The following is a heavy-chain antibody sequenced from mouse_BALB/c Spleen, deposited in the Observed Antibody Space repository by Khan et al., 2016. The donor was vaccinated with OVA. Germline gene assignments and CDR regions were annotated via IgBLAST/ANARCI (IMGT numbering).Heavy chain of an antibody. CDR2: INPTSGYT. CDR1: GYTFTSYW. CDR3: ARDRIDY. Sequence: QVQLQQSGAELAKPGASVKMSCKASGYTFTSYWMHWIKQRPGQGLEWIGYINPTSGYTDYNQKFQDKATLTADKSSSTAYMQLSSLTSDDSAVYYCARDRIDYWGQGTALTGSS. J-gene: IGHJ2*01. V-gene: IGHV1-7*01.